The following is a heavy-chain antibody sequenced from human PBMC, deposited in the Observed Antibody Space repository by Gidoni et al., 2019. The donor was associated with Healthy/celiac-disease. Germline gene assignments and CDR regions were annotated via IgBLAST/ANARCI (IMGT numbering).Heavy chain of an antibody. Sequence: EVQLLESGGGLVQPGGSLRLSCEASGFTFSSYAMSWVRQAPGKGLEWVSAISGSGGSTYYADSVKGRFTISRDNSKNTLYLQMNSLRAEDTAVYYCAKYGGGLYGMDVWGQGTTVTVSS. CDR3: AKYGGGLYGMDV. J-gene: IGHJ6*02. CDR2: ISGSGGST. V-gene: IGHV3-23*01. CDR1: GFTFSSYA. D-gene: IGHD3-10*01.